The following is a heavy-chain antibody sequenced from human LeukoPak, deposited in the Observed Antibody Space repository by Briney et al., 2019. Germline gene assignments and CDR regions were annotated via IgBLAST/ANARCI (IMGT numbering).Heavy chain of an antibody. CDR1: GFTFDDYA. D-gene: IGHD1-26*01. J-gene: IGHJ4*02. Sequence: QPGRSLRLSCAASGFTFDDYAMHWVRQAPGKCLEWVSGISWNSGSIGYADSVKGRFTISRDNAKNSLYLQMNSLRAEDTALYYCARDEEGGSYPLDYWGQGTLVTVSS. CDR2: ISWNSGSI. CDR3: ARDEEGGSYPLDY. V-gene: IGHV3-9*01.